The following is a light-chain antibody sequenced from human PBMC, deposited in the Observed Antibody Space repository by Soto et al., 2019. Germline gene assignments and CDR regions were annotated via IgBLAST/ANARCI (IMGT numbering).Light chain of an antibody. CDR1: SSNLGINF. Sequence: QSVLTQPPSVSAAPEQKVTISCSGGSSNLGINFVSWYQQFTGGVPKLLIYENNKRPSGIPDRFSGAKSGTSATLDITGLRAGDEADYYCATWDGSLSVGVFGGGTKLTVL. J-gene: IGLJ2*01. CDR2: ENN. CDR3: ATWDGSLSVGV. V-gene: IGLV1-51*02.